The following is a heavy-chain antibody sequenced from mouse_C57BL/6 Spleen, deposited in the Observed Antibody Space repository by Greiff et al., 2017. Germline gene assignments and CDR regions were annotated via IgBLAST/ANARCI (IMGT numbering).Heavy chain of an antibody. D-gene: IGHD3-2*02. Sequence: QVQLQQPGAELVRPGSSVKLSCKASGYTFTSYWMHWVKQRPIQGLEWIGNIDPSDSETHYNQKFKDKATLTVDKSSSTAYMQLSSLTSEDSAVYYCARDSSGDVDYFGYWGQGTTLTVSS. CDR3: ARDSSGDVDYFGY. CDR2: IDPSDSET. V-gene: IGHV1-52*01. J-gene: IGHJ2*01. CDR1: GYTFTSYW.